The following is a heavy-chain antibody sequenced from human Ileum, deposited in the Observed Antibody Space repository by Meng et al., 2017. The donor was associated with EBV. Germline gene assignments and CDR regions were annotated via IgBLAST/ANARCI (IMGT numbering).Heavy chain of an antibody. Sequence: VLLWKYWGGVVQPGRSLKLSCEASGFTLSNHARHWVRQAPGKGLEWVAVISSDGSRKYYADSVTGQFTISRDNSENTLYLQMNSLRVEDTAVYYCAKHQVGHNRPFDYWGQGTLVTVSS. V-gene: IGHV3-30-3*02. CDR3: AKHQVGHNRPFDY. D-gene: IGHD5-24*01. CDR2: ISSDGSRK. J-gene: IGHJ4*02. CDR1: GFTLSNHA.